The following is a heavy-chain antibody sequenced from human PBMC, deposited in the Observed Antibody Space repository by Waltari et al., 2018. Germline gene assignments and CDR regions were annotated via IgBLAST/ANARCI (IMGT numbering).Heavy chain of an antibody. CDR1: GFTFEDSA. CDR2: INWKSGNI. J-gene: IGHJ4*02. Sequence: EVQLVESGGGLVQPGRSLRRSCAASGFTFEDSAMYWVRQAPGKGLEWVSGINWKSGNIAYADSVKGRFTISRDNAKNSLYLQMNSLRAEDTALYYCAKDGGDGYNTRGFDYWGQGTLVTVSS. CDR3: AKDGGDGYNTRGFDY. D-gene: IGHD3-16*01. V-gene: IGHV3-9*01.